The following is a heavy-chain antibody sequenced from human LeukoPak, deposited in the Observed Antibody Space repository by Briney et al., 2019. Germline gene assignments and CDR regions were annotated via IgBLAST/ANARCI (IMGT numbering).Heavy chain of an antibody. Sequence: SVKVSCKASGGTFSSYAISWVRQAPGQGLEWMGGIIPIFGTANYAQKFQGRVTMTTDTSTSTAYMELRSLRSDDTAVYYCARDDYDILTGCPDYWGQGTLVTVSS. D-gene: IGHD3-9*01. CDR3: ARDDYDILTGCPDY. V-gene: IGHV1-69*05. CDR2: IIPIFGTA. CDR1: GGTFSSYA. J-gene: IGHJ4*02.